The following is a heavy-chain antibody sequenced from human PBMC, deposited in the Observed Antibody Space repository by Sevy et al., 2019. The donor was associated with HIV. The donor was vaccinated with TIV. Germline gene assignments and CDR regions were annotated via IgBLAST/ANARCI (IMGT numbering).Heavy chain of an antibody. D-gene: IGHD5-12*01. CDR2: IYHSGST. Sequence: SETLSLTCAASGGSISSSNWWSWVRQPPGKGLEWIGEIYHSGSTNYNPSLKSRVTISVDKSKNQFSLKLSSVTAADTAVYYCARRRNSGYDLWVFDYWGQGTLVTVSS. CDR1: GGSISSSNW. V-gene: IGHV4-4*02. CDR3: ARRRNSGYDLWVFDY. J-gene: IGHJ4*02.